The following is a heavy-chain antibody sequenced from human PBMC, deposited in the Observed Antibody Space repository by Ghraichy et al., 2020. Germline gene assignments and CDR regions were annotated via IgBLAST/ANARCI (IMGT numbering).Heavy chain of an antibody. Sequence: GGSLRLSCAASGFTFSSYAMRWVRQAPGKGLEWVSAISGSGISKYYADSVKGRFTISRDNSRNTLYLQMNSLRAEDTALYYCAKDSRSSWYEVEDYGGQGTLSTVSS. CDR3: AKDSRSSWYEVEDY. CDR2: ISGSGISK. V-gene: IGHV3-23*01. CDR1: GFTFSSYA. J-gene: IGHJ4*02. D-gene: IGHD6-13*01.